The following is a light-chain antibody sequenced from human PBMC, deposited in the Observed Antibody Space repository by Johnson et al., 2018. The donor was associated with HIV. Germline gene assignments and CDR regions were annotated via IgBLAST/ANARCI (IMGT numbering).Light chain of an antibody. CDR3: GTWDSSLSAFYV. CDR2: DNH. Sequence: QSVLTQPPSVSAAPGQKVTISCSASNSNIVNIYISWYQQLPGAAPKLFIYDNHKRPSGIPDRFSGSKSGTSATLGITALQHGDEADYYCGTWDSSLSAFYVFGTGTKVTVL. CDR1: NSNIVNIY. J-gene: IGLJ1*01. V-gene: IGLV1-51*01.